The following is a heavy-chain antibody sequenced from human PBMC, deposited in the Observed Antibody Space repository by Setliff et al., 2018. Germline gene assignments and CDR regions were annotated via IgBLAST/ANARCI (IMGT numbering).Heavy chain of an antibody. CDR2: INYSGST. Sequence: PSETLSLTCSVLGGSLTSGTQYWAWIRQPPGKGLEWTGNINYSGSTYYNPSLKSRVTMSVDASKNQVSLKVTSVTAEDTAVYYCAKVDIDYIMTRDNTWQYFFYMDVWGRGTTVTVSS. V-gene: IGHV4-39*01. CDR1: GGSLTSGTQY. CDR3: AKVDIDYIMTRDNTWQYFFYMDV. J-gene: IGHJ6*03. D-gene: IGHD5-12*01.